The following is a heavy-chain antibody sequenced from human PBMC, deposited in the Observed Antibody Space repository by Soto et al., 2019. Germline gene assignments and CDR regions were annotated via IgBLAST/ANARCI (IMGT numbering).Heavy chain of an antibody. V-gene: IGHV3-33*01. CDR3: ARELNTVTTRDAFDI. D-gene: IGHD4-17*01. J-gene: IGHJ3*02. CDR1: GFTFRSYG. CDR2: IWYDGSNK. Sequence: QVQLVESGGGVVQPGRSLRLSCAASGFTFRSYGMHWVRQAPGKGLEWVAVIWYDGSNKYFADSVKGRFTISRDNSKNTLYLQMNSLRAEDTAVYYCARELNTVTTRDAFDIWGQGTMDTVSS.